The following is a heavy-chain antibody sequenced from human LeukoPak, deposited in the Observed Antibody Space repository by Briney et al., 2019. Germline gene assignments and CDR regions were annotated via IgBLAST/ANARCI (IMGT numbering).Heavy chain of an antibody. Sequence: SETLSLTCTVSGEFISGFYWTWIRQPPGKGLEWIGYIYYSGSTNYNPSLKSRVTMSVDTSKNQFSLKLSSVTAADTAVYYCARTPVYSSSWFKYYYYMDVWGKGTTVTISS. CDR1: GEFISGFY. V-gene: IGHV4-59*12. CDR3: ARTPVYSSSWFKYYYYMDV. J-gene: IGHJ6*03. D-gene: IGHD6-13*01. CDR2: IYYSGST.